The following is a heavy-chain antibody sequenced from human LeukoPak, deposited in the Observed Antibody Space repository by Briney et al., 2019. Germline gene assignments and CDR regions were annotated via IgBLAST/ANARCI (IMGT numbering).Heavy chain of an antibody. V-gene: IGHV3-23*01. D-gene: IGHD2-2*02. CDR2: ISSSGSRT. Sequence: GGSLRLSCATSGFTFSTYAMSWVRQAPGKGLEWVSAISSSGSRTYYADSVKGRFTISRDNSKNTLYLQMNSLRAEDTAVYYCARDLYCSSTSCYNVWGQGTTVTVSS. CDR3: ARDLYCSSTSCYNV. CDR1: GFTFSTYA. J-gene: IGHJ6*02.